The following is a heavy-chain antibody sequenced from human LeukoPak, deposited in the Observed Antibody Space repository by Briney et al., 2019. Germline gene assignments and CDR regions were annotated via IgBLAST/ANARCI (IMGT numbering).Heavy chain of an antibody. Sequence: SETLSLSCTVSGGSISSGGYYWSWIRQHPGKGLEWIGYIYYSGSTYYNPSLKSRVTISVDTSKNQFSLKLSSVTAADTAVYYCARDGGIHDAFDIWGQGTMVTVSS. CDR1: GGSISSGGYY. V-gene: IGHV4-31*03. J-gene: IGHJ3*02. CDR3: ARDGGIHDAFDI. CDR2: IYYSGST. D-gene: IGHD4-23*01.